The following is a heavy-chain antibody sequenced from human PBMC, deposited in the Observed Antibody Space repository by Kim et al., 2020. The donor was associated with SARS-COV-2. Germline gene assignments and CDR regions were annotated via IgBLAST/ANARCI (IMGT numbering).Heavy chain of an antibody. V-gene: IGHV3-30*07. Sequence: ADPEKGRFTISRDNSKNTLYLQMNSLRAEDTAVYYCASDGSSSFYYYYMDVWGKGTTVTVSS. D-gene: IGHD6-13*01. J-gene: IGHJ6*03. CDR3: ASDGSSSFYYYYMDV.